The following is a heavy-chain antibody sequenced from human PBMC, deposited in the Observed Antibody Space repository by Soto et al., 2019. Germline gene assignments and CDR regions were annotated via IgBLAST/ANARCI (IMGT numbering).Heavy chain of an antibody. CDR2: ISSGRGATI. Sequence: EVQLVESGGGLVQPGGSLRLSCAASGFTFRHYAMNWVRQARGKGLEWVSGISSGRGATIRYAESVQGRFSISRDNSKNTLFLQMNNLRVDDTALYYCAKDQGEGGDYENLLPSDWGQGILVTVSS. D-gene: IGHD4-17*01. J-gene: IGHJ4*02. CDR3: AKDQGEGGDYENLLPSD. CDR1: GFTFRHYA. V-gene: IGHV3-23*04.